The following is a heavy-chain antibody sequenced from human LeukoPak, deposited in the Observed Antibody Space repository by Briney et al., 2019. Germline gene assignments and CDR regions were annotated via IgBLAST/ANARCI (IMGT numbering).Heavy chain of an antibody. V-gene: IGHV3-53*01. Sequence: GGSLRLSCAASGFTVSSNYMSWVRQAPGKGLEWVSVIYSGGSTYYADSVKGRFTISRDNSRNTLYLQMNSLRAEDTAVYYCARDRGGGDGYLFDYWGQGTLVTVSS. D-gene: IGHD5-24*01. J-gene: IGHJ4*02. CDR2: IYSGGST. CDR3: ARDRGGGDGYLFDY. CDR1: GFTVSSNY.